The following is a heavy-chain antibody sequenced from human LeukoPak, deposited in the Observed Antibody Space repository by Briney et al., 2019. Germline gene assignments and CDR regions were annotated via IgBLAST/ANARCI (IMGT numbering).Heavy chain of an antibody. D-gene: IGHD6-13*01. CDR2: ISAYNGNT. Sequence: RASVKVSCKASGYTFTSYGISWVRQAPGQGLEWMGWISAYNGNTNYAQKFQGRVTITRDTSASTAYMELSSLRSEDTAVYYCARGARAAGPYYFDYWGQGTLVTVSS. V-gene: IGHV1-18*01. CDR1: GYTFTSYG. J-gene: IGHJ4*02. CDR3: ARGARAAGPYYFDY.